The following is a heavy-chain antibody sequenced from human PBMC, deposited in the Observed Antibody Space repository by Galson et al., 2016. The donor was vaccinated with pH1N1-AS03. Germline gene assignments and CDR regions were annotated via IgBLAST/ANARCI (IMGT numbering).Heavy chain of an antibody. CDR3: ASRSSVLYSYGSDV. D-gene: IGHD3-10*01. Sequence: ETLSLTCSVSGDSLDTFSWTWIRQPPGKGLEWIGFTFYGGSTHYNPSPKSRITISVDTSKNLFSLQLKSVTAADTAVYYCASRSSVLYSYGSDVWGQGTTVIVSS. J-gene: IGHJ6*02. V-gene: IGHV4-59*01. CDR1: GDSLDTFS. CDR2: TFYGGST.